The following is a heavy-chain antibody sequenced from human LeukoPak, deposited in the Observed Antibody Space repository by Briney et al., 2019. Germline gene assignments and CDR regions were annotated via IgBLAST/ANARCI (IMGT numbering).Heavy chain of an antibody. J-gene: IGHJ4*02. D-gene: IGHD3-16*01. V-gene: IGHV3-15*01. Sequence: GGSLRLSCADSGFTFSNGWMSWVRQAPGKGLEWVGRIKSKTDGGTTDYAAPVKGRFTISRDDSKNTLYLQMNSLKTEDTAVYYCTTDGGNAAMGYWGQGTLVTVSS. CDR1: GFTFSNGW. CDR3: TTDGGNAAMGY. CDR2: IKSKTDGGTT.